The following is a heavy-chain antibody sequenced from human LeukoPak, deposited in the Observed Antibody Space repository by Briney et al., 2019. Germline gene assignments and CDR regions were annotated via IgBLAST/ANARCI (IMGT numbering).Heavy chain of an antibody. CDR1: GGSISSGDYY. J-gene: IGHJ6*02. CDR2: IYYSGST. Sequence: SETLSLTCTVSGGSISSGDYYWSWIRQPPGKGLEWIGYIYYSGSTYYNPSLKSRVTISVDTSKNQFSLKLSSVTAADTAVYYCARDPHYDHLYGMDVWGQGTTVTVSS. D-gene: IGHD5-12*01. CDR3: ARDPHYDHLYGMDV. V-gene: IGHV4-30-4*01.